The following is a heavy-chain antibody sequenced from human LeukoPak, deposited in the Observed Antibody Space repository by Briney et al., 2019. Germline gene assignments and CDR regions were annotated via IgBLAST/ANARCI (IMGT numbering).Heavy chain of an antibody. V-gene: IGHV1-8*03. CDR1: GYTFTSYD. D-gene: IGHD3-9*01. Sequence: ASVKVSCKASGYTFTSYDINWVRQATGQGLEWMGWMNPNSGNTGYAQKFQGRVTITRNTSISTAYMDLSSLRAEDTAVYYCARVSGVKYYDILTGYYSPLYFDYWGQGTLVTVSS. CDR2: MNPNSGNT. CDR3: ARVSGVKYYDILTGYYSPLYFDY. J-gene: IGHJ4*02.